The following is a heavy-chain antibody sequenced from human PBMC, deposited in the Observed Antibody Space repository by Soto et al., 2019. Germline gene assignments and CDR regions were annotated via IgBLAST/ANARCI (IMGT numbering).Heavy chain of an antibody. CDR3: ARPGIAVAAAYYFDY. CDR1: GFPFSSYA. CDR2: ISYDGNNK. Sequence: GGSLRLSCAASGFPFSSYAMHWVRQAPGKGLEWLAVISYDGNNKHYADSVKGRFTISRDNSKNTLYLQMNSLRAEDTAVYYCARPGIAVAAAYYFDYWGQGTLVTVSS. V-gene: IGHV3-30-3*01. D-gene: IGHD6-19*01. J-gene: IGHJ4*02.